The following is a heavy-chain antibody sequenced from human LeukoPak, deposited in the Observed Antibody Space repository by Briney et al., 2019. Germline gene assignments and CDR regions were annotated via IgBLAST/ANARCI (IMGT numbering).Heavy chain of an antibody. CDR2: INHSGST. Sequence: PSETLSLTCVVYGGSFSGYYWSWIRQPPGKGLEWIGEINHSGSTNYNPSLKSRVTISVDTSKNQFSLKLSSVTAADTAVYYCARGDPGEDDSSGYYLDYWGQGTLVTVSS. CDR3: ARGDPGEDDSSGYYLDY. D-gene: IGHD3-22*01. V-gene: IGHV4-34*01. CDR1: GGSFSGYY. J-gene: IGHJ4*02.